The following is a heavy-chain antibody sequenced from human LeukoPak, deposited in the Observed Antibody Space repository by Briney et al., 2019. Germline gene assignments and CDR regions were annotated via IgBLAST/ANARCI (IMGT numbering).Heavy chain of an antibody. J-gene: IGHJ4*02. CDR3: ARAKYASYYYDSSGYPPGY. CDR2: IWYDGSNK. Sequence: PGRSLRLSCAASGFTFSSYGMHWVRQAPGKGLEWVAVIWYDGSNKYYVDSVKGRFTISRDNSKNTLYPQMNSLRAEDTAVYYCARAKYASYYYDSSGYPPGYWGQGTLVTVSS. CDR1: GFTFSSYG. V-gene: IGHV3-33*01. D-gene: IGHD3-22*01.